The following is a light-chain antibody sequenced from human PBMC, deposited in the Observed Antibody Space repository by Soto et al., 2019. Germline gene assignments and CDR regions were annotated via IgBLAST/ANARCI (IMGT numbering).Light chain of an antibody. Sequence: DLQMTQSPSSLSASVGDRVTITCRASHAISTYLAWYQQKPGKVPKLLIYSASTLHSGVPSRFGGSGSGTDFTLTISSLQPEDVATDYCQQFNSVPNTFGPGTKVDIK. CDR2: SAS. CDR3: QQFNSVPNT. J-gene: IGKJ3*01. CDR1: HAISTY. V-gene: IGKV1-27*01.